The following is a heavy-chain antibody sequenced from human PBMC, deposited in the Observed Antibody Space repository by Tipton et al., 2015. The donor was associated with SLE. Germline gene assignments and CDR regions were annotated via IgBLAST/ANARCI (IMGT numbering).Heavy chain of an antibody. D-gene: IGHD6-6*01. CDR2: INHTGGT. Sequence: TLSLTCAVYGGSFSDYYWSWIRQTTGEGLEWIGEINHTGGTNYNPSLESRVTMSVDTSKNQFSLKVSSVTAADTAVYYCARHRGAIAARDSWGQGTLVTVSS. CDR1: GGSFSDYY. CDR3: ARHRGAIAARDS. J-gene: IGHJ5*01. V-gene: IGHV4-34*10.